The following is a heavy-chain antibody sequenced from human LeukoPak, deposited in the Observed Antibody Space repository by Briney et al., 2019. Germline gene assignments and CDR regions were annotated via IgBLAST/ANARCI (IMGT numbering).Heavy chain of an antibody. Sequence: GGSLRLSCAASGFTFSSFAMNWVRQAPGKGLQWVSTMSGDATSTYYADSVKGRFTISRDNSKNTLYLQMNSLRAEDTAVYYCAKRTSGSSWYSSDYWGQGTLVTVSS. CDR1: GFTFSSFA. D-gene: IGHD6-13*01. J-gene: IGHJ4*02. CDR3: AKRTSGSSWYSSDY. CDR2: MSGDATST. V-gene: IGHV3-23*01.